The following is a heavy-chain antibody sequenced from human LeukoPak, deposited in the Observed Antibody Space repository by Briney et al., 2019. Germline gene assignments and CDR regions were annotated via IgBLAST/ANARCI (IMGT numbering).Heavy chain of an antibody. D-gene: IGHD1-7*01. V-gene: IGHV3-7*01. CDR3: ARGATDTTRWFDP. Sequence: GGSLRLSCAVSGVTFSRYWMSWVRQAPGKGLEWVANIKQDRSEKYYVDSVTGRFTIFRDNANNSLYLQMNSLRAEDTAVYYCARGATDTTRWFDPWGQGTLVTVSS. CDR2: IKQDRSEK. J-gene: IGHJ5*02. CDR1: GVTFSRYW.